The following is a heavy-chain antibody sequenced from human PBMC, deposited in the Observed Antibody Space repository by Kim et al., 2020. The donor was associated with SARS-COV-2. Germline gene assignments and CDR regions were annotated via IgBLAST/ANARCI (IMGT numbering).Heavy chain of an antibody. CDR1: GFTFSDYE. V-gene: IGHV3-48*03. D-gene: IGHD2-21*01. CDR2: ISGSGMYT. Sequence: GGSLRLSCAASGFTFSDYEMNWVRQAPGKGLEWVSCISGSGMYTFYADSVKGRFTVSRDNAWNSLYLQMDSLTVEDTAIYYCAMLLSHSLYGDGWYYLDHWGQGTLVTVSS. J-gene: IGHJ4*02. CDR3: AMLLSHSLYGDGWYYLDH.